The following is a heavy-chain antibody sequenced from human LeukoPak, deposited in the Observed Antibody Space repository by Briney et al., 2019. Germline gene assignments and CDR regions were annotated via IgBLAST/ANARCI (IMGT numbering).Heavy chain of an antibody. CDR3: ARWFTITSGDYDILTSSYHRGMDV. J-gene: IGHJ6*02. CDR1: GYAFTGYN. D-gene: IGHD3-9*01. CDR2: INPNSGGT. V-gene: IGHV1-2*02. Sequence: ASVKVSCKASGYAFTGYNMHWVRQAPGQGLEWMGWINPNSGGTNYAQKFQGRVTMTRDMSVSTAYMELSRLTSDDTAVYYCARWFTITSGDYDILTSSYHRGMDVWGQGTTVTVSS.